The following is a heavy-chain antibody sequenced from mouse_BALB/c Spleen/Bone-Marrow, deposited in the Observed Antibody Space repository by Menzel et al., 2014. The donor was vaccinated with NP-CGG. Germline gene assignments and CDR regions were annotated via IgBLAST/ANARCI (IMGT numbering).Heavy chain of an antibody. V-gene: IGHV7-3*02. Sequence: EVKLMESGGGLVQPGGSLRLSCATSYFTFTDYYMSWVRQPPGKALEWLGFIRNKANGYTTEYSASVKGRFTISRDNSQSILYLQMYTPRAEDSAPHYCARDTSGRDYWGQGTPLSDSS. D-gene: IGHD1-1*01. CDR2: IRNKANGYTT. CDR3: ARDTSGRDY. CDR1: YFTFTDYY. J-gene: IGHJ2*01.